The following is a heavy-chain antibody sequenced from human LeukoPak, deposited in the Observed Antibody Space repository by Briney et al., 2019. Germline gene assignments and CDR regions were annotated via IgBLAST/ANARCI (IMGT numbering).Heavy chain of an antibody. CDR2: INAGNGNT. Sequence: ASVTVSCTASGYTFTSYAMHWVRQAPGQRLEWMGWINAGNGNTKYSQKFQGRVTITRDTSASTAYMELSSLRSEDTAVYSCARGVATNRYYSDYWGQGTLVTVSS. D-gene: IGHD5-12*01. CDR1: GYTFTSYA. CDR3: ARGVATNRYYSDY. V-gene: IGHV1-3*01. J-gene: IGHJ4*02.